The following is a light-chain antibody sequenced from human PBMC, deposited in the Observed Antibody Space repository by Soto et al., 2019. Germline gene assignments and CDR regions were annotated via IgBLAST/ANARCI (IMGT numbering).Light chain of an antibody. CDR2: AAS. CDR3: EKYNSAPPLT. J-gene: IGKJ4*01. Sequence: DIQMTQSPSSLSASVGDRVNITCRASQGIRNYLAWYQQKPGKVPTLLIYAASTLQLGVPSRFGGSGSGTDSTLTISSLPPEDVATYYCEKYNSAPPLTFGGGTKVEIK. V-gene: IGKV1-27*01. CDR1: QGIRNY.